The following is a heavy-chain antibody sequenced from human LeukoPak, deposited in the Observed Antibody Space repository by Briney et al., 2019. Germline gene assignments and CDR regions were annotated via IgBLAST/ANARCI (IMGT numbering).Heavy chain of an antibody. D-gene: IGHD4-17*01. CDR3: ARTNDYGDPVDFDY. V-gene: IGHV3-30-3*01. CDR2: ISYDGSNK. CDR1: GFTFSSYA. J-gene: IGHJ4*02. Sequence: PGGSLRLSCAASGFTFSSYAMHWVRQAPGKGLEWVAVISYDGSNKYYADSVKGRFTISRDNSKNTLYLQMNSLRAEDTAVYYCARTNDYGDPVDFDYWGQGTLVTVSS.